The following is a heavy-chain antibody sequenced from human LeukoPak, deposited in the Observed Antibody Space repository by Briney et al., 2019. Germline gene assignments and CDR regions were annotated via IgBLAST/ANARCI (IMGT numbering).Heavy chain of an antibody. J-gene: IGHJ1*01. CDR1: GDSFSSNSAA. D-gene: IGHD3-3*01. V-gene: IGHV6-1*01. CDR3: ARGSGSPGEYFQH. Sequence: SQTLSLTCAISGDSFSSNSAAWNWHRQSPSIGLKWLGRTYYRSKWYNDYAVSVKSRITIDPDTSKNQFSLQLNSVTPEDTAVYYCARGSGSPGEYFQHWGQGTLVTVSS. CDR2: TYYRSKWYN.